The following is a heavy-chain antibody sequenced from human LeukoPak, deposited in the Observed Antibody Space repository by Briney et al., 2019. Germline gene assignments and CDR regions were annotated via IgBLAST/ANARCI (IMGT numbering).Heavy chain of an antibody. Sequence: GGSLRLSCVASGFSFGKYWMSWIRQAPGKGLEWVANIKLDGSEKNYVDSVKGRFTISRDNAKNSLYLQMNSLRDEDTAVYYCARDPGYSYGYVLDYWGQGTLVTVSS. CDR3: ARDPGYSYGYVLDY. V-gene: IGHV3-7*01. J-gene: IGHJ4*02. CDR1: GFSFGKYW. CDR2: IKLDGSEK. D-gene: IGHD5-18*01.